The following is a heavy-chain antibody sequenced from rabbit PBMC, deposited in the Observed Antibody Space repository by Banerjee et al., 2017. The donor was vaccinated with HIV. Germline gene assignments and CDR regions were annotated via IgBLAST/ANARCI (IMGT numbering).Heavy chain of an antibody. Sequence: ASGFSFSNGYGMCWVRQAPGKGLEWIGCINTGSGSAYYASWVISRFTISKTSSSTVDLKMTSLTAADTATYFCGRHASSSGWGGDLWGPGTLVTVS. V-gene: IGHV1S40*01. D-gene: IGHD4-1*01. CDR1: GFSFSNGYG. CDR2: INTGSGSA. CDR3: GRHASSSGWGGDL. J-gene: IGHJ6*01.